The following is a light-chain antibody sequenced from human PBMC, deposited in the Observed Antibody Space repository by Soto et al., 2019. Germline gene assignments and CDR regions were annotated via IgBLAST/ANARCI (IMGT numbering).Light chain of an antibody. CDR2: EDN. V-gene: IGLV6-57*01. J-gene: IGLJ3*02. Sequence: NFMLTQPHSVSESPGKTVTSSCTRSSGSIASNYVQWYQQRPGSSPTTVIYEDNQRPSGVPDRFSGSIDSSSNSASLTISGLETEDEADYYCQSYDATNQVFGGGTKLTVL. CDR3: QSYDATNQV. CDR1: SGSIASNY.